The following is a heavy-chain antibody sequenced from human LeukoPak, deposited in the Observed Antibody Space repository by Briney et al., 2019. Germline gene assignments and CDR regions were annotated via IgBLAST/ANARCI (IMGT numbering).Heavy chain of an antibody. D-gene: IGHD2-15*01. CDR3: ARGYCSGGNCYSTDY. CDR2: ISSSSSYI. Sequence: GGSLRLSCAASGFTFTSYSMNWVRQAPGKGLEWVSSISSSSSYIHCADSVKGRFTISRDNAKNSLYLQMSSLRAEDTAVYYCARGYCSGGNCYSTDYWGQGTLVTVSS. CDR1: GFTFTSYS. V-gene: IGHV3-21*01. J-gene: IGHJ4*02.